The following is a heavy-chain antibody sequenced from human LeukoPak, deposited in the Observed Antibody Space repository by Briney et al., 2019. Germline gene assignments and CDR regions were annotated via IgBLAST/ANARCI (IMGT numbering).Heavy chain of an antibody. Sequence: GGSLRLSCAASGFTFSTYWMNWFRQTPGKGLEWVAKIRGDGGERDHVASVKGRFTISRDNAKNSLYLQMNSLRVEDTAIYYCARGGAARPDFWGQGTLVTVSS. V-gene: IGHV3-7*01. CDR3: ARGGAARPDF. CDR2: IRGDGGER. D-gene: IGHD6-6*01. J-gene: IGHJ4*02. CDR1: GFTFSTYW.